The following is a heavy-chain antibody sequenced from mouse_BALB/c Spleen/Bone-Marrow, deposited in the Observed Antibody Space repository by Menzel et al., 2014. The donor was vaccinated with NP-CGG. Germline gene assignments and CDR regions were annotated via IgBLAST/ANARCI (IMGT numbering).Heavy chain of an antibody. CDR1: GFTFSSYG. CDR2: INSGGSYT. Sequence: EVQLQQSGGDLVKPGGSLKFSCAASGFTFSSYGMSWVRQTPDKRLEWVATINSGGSYTYYSDSVKGRFTISRDNAKNTLYLQMSSLRSEDTAMYYCARRGLYDGSAWFAYWGQGTLVTVSA. V-gene: IGHV5-6*01. J-gene: IGHJ3*01. CDR3: ARRGLYDGSAWFAY. D-gene: IGHD2-3*01.